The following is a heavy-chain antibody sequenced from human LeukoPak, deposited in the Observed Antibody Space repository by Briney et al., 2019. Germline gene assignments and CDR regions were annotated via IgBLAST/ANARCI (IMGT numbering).Heavy chain of an antibody. Sequence: ASVRVSCKASGYTFTGYYMHWVRQAPGQGLEWMGWINPNSGVTNYAQKFQGRVTMTRDTSISTAYMELSRLRSDDTAVYYCARGTNYYDSSLYFQHWGQGTLVTVSS. J-gene: IGHJ1*01. D-gene: IGHD3-22*01. CDR3: ARGTNYYDSSLYFQH. CDR1: GYTFTGYY. CDR2: INPNSGVT. V-gene: IGHV1-2*02.